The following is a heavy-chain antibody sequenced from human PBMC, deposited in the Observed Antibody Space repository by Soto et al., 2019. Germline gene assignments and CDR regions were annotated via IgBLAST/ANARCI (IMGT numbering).Heavy chain of an antibody. CDR3: AREDRDRGTGLVPAAIDGMDV. CDR1: GYTFTSYA. J-gene: IGHJ6*02. CDR2: INAGNANT. D-gene: IGHD2-2*01. V-gene: IGHV1-3*01. Sequence: ASVKVSCKASGYTFTSYAMHWVRQAPGQRLEWMGWINAGNANTKYSQKFQGRVTITGDTSASTAYMELSSLRSDDTAVYYCAREDRDRGTGLVPAAIDGMDVWGQGTTVTVSS.